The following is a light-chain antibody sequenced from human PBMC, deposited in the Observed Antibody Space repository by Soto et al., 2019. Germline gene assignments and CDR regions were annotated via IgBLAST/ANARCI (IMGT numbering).Light chain of an antibody. Sequence: DIQMTQSPSSLSASLGDRVTITCRASRSISDYLNWYQQKPGKAPDLLIAAASNLQSGVPSRFSGSGYGTDFSLTISSLQPVDFATYYCQQSYTTPVTFGQGTRLEIK. J-gene: IGKJ5*01. CDR3: QQSYTTPVT. CDR2: AAS. CDR1: RSISDY. V-gene: IGKV1-39*01.